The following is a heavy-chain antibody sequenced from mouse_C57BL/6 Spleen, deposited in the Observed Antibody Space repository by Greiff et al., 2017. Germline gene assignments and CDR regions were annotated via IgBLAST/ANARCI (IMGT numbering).Heavy chain of an antibody. CDR2: IRLKSDNYAT. Sequence: DVKLVESGGGLVQPGGSMKLSCVASGFTFSNYWMNWVRQSPEKGLEWVAQIRLKSDNYATHYAESVKGRFTISRDDSKSSVYLQMNNLRAEDTGIYYCTITTVVYFDYWGQGTTRTVSS. J-gene: IGHJ2*01. CDR3: TITTVVYFDY. V-gene: IGHV6-3*01. CDR1: GFTFSNYW. D-gene: IGHD1-1*01.